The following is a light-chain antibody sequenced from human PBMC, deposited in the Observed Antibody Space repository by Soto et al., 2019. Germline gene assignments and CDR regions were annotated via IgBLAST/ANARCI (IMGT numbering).Light chain of an antibody. CDR3: QHYGSLVLT. CDR2: GAS. J-gene: IGKJ4*01. V-gene: IGKV3-20*01. Sequence: EIVLTQSPGTLSLSPGERATLSCRASQSVSSTYLAWYQQKPGHAPRLLIYGASSRATGIPDRFSGSGSGTDFTLTISSLEPEDFAVYYCQHYGSLVLTFGGGTKVEIK. CDR1: QSVSSTY.